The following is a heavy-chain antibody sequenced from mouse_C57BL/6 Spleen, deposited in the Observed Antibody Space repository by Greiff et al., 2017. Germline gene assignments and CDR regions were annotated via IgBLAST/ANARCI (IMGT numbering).Heavy chain of an antibody. J-gene: IGHJ3*01. CDR1: GFTFSNYW. CDR3: TRVYYYGSSQFAY. V-gene: IGHV6-3*01. Sequence: ESGGGLVQPGGSMKLSCVASGFTFSNYWMNWVRQSPEKGLEWVAQIRLKSDNYATHYAESVKGRFTISRDDSKSSVYLQMNNLRAEDTGIYYCTRVYYYGSSQFAYWGQGTLVTVSA. D-gene: IGHD1-1*01. CDR2: IRLKSDNYAT.